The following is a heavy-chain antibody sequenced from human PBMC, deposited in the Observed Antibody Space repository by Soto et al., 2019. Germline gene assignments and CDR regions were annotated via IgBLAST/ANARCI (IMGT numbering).Heavy chain of an antibody. CDR1: GFTFSSYG. CDR3: AKGDPYYYDSSGYPGAEYFQH. D-gene: IGHD3-22*01. V-gene: IGHV3-30*18. J-gene: IGHJ1*01. CDR2: ISYDGSNK. Sequence: QVQLVESGGGVVQPGRSLRLSCAASGFTFSSYGMHWVRQAPGKGLEWVAVISYDGSNKYYADSVKGRFTISRDNSKNTLYLQMNSLRAEDTAVYYCAKGDPYYYDSSGYPGAEYFQHWGQGTLVTVSS.